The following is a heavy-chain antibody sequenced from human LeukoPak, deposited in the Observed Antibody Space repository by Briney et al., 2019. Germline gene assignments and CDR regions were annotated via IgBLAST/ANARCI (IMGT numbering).Heavy chain of an antibody. CDR3: ASALTTVTTGFDP. CDR2: INAGDGNT. D-gene: IGHD4-17*01. J-gene: IGHJ5*02. CDR1: GYTFTSYA. Sequence: ASVKVSCKASGYTFTSYAMHWVRQAPGQRLEWMGWINAGDGNTKYSQKFQGRVTITRDTSASTAYMELSSLRSEDTAVYYCASALTTVTTGFDPWGQGTLVTVSS. V-gene: IGHV1-3*01.